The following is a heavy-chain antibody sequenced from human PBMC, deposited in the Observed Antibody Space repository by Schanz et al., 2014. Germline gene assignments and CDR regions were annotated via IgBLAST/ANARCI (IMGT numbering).Heavy chain of an antibody. CDR1: GGSISSFY. CDR3: ARDRGYDFSFDP. V-gene: IGHV4-4*07. J-gene: IGHJ5*02. D-gene: IGHD3-3*01. CDR2: IYTSGST. Sequence: QVQLQESGPGLVKSSETLSLTCTVSGGSISSFYWGWIRQPAGKGLEWIGRIYTSGSTNYNPSLKSGVTMPLDPSKNQFSLKLSSVTAADTAVYYCARDRGYDFSFDPWGQGTLVTVSS.